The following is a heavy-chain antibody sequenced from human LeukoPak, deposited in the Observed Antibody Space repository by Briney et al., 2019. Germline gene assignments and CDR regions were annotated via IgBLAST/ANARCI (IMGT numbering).Heavy chain of an antibody. D-gene: IGHD3-9*01. Sequence: GGSLRLSCAASGFTFSSSGMGWVRQAPGKGLDWVSVISGSGNYAYYADSVKGRFTISRDNSKNTLYLQMNSLRAEDTAVYYCARKRYFDCWGQGTLVTVSS. CDR3: ARKRYFDC. CDR2: ISGSGNYA. J-gene: IGHJ4*02. CDR1: GFTFSSSG. V-gene: IGHV3-23*01.